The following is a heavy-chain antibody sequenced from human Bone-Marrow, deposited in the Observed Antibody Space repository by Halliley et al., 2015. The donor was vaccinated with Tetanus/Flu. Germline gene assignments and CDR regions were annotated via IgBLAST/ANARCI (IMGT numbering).Heavy chain of an antibody. V-gene: IGHV3-74*01. D-gene: IGHD3-16*01. CDR3: AREGGKAFDV. CDR2: SNGDGSNT. J-gene: IGHJ3*01. Sequence: LGWVSLSNGDGSNTKYAGSVKGRFTISRDNAKNTLYLEMSSLRVDDTAVYYCAREGGKAFDVWGQGTVVTVSS.